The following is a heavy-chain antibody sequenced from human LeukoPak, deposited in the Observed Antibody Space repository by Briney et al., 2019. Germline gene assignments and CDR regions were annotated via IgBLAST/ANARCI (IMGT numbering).Heavy chain of an antibody. J-gene: IGHJ4*02. CDR2: INPNSGGT. D-gene: IGHD3-22*01. CDR1: GYTFTGYY. V-gene: IGHV1-2*02. Sequence: GASVKVSCKASGYTFTGYYMHWVRQAPGQGLEWMGWINPNSGGTNYAQKFQGRVTMTRDTSISTAYMELSRLRSDDTAVYYCARGSRLPNYYDSSGYYHRTTYYFDYWGQGTLVTVSS. CDR3: ARGSRLPNYYDSSGYYHRTTYYFDY.